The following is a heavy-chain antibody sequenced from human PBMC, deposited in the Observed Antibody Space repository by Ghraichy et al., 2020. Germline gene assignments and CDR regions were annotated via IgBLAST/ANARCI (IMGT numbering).Heavy chain of an antibody. J-gene: IGHJ5*02. Sequence: SETLSLTCTVSGGSISSSSYYWGWIRQPPGKGLEWIGSIYYSGSTYYNPSLKSRVTISVDTSKNQFSLKLSSVTAADTAVYYCARQKIEGYDYVWGSYPSWFDPWGQGTLVTVSS. D-gene: IGHD3-16*01. CDR3: ARQKIEGYDYVWGSYPSWFDP. CDR2: IYYSGST. V-gene: IGHV4-39*01. CDR1: GGSISSSSYY.